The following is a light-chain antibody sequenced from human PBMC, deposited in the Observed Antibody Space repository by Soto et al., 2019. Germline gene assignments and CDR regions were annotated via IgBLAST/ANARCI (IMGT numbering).Light chain of an antibody. V-gene: IGKV3-20*01. Sequence: TVLTQSPDTLSLSPGERGTLSCRASQSVSSNYLAWYQQRPGQAPTLLIYRASTRAAGIPDRFSGSGSGTNFTLTISRLEPEDFEVYYCHNYDTSPRTFGQGTKV. J-gene: IGKJ1*01. CDR3: HNYDTSPRT. CDR2: RAS. CDR1: QSVSSNY.